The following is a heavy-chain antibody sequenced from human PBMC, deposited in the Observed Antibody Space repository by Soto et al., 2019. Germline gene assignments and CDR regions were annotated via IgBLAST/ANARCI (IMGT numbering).Heavy chain of an antibody. CDR2: IWYDGSNK. J-gene: IGHJ4*02. V-gene: IGHV3-33*01. Sequence: QVQLVESGGGVVQPGRSLRLSCAASGFTFSSYGMHWVRQAPGKGLEWVAVIWYDGSNKYYADSVKGRFTISRDNSKNTLYLQMNSLRAEDTAVYYSARGGWLGSSGHFDYWGQGTLVTVSS. CDR3: ARGGWLGSSGHFDY. D-gene: IGHD3-22*01. CDR1: GFTFSSYG.